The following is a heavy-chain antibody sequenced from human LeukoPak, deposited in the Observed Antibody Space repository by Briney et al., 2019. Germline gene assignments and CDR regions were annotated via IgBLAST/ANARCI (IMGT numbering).Heavy chain of an antibody. V-gene: IGHV3-23*01. CDR3: ARIFGSGSPRPKSHGMDV. J-gene: IGHJ6*02. Sequence: GGSLRLSCAASGFTFSSYAMSGVRQAPGKGREGVSAISVSGGSTYYADSVQGRFTISRDNSKTPLYLQMNSLRAEDTAVYYCARIFGSGSPRPKSHGMDVWGQGTTVTVSS. CDR1: GFTFSSYA. D-gene: IGHD3-10*01. CDR2: ISVSGGST.